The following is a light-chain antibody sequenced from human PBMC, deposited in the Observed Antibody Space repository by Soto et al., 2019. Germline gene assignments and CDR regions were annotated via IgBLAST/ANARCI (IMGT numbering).Light chain of an antibody. J-gene: IGKJ1*01. CDR1: QSLSNDY. Sequence: EMGLTQSPGTLSLSPGDRATLSCRASQSLSNDYLAWVQQKPGQTPRLLINGASSRATGIPDRFSGSGSGTDFTLTISRLEPEDFAVYYCQQYNSYSEAFGQGTKV. CDR3: QQYNSYSEA. V-gene: IGKV3-20*01. CDR2: GAS.